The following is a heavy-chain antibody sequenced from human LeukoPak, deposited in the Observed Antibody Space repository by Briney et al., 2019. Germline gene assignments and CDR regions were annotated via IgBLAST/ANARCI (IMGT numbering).Heavy chain of an antibody. CDR2: IYYSGIT. D-gene: IGHD5-24*01. J-gene: IGHJ6*02. V-gene: IGHV4-59*01. Sequence: SETLSLTCTVSGGSISSYYWSWIRQPPGKGLEWIGYIYYSGITNYNPSLKSRVTISVDTSKNQFSLKLSSVTAADTAVYYCARAQFYYYGMDVWGQGTTVTVSS. CDR3: ARAQFYYYGMDV. CDR1: GGSISSYY.